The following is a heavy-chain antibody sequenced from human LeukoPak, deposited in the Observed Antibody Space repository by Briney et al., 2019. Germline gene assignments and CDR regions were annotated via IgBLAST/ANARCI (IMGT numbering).Heavy chain of an antibody. CDR3: ARRDSSWYGGYYFDY. CDR1: GFTFSSYW. Sequence: GGSLRLSCAASGFTFSSYWMSWVRQAPGKGLEWVANIKQDGSEKYYVDSVKGRFTIPRDNAKNSLYLQMNSLRAEDTAVYYCARRDSSWYGGYYFDYWGQGTLVTVSS. D-gene: IGHD6-13*01. CDR2: IKQDGSEK. V-gene: IGHV3-7*01. J-gene: IGHJ4*02.